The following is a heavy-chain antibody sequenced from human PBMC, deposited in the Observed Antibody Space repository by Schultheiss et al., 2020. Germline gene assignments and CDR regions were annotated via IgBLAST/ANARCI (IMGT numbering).Heavy chain of an antibody. D-gene: IGHD3-16*01. V-gene: IGHV4-59*01. CDR1: GGSFSGYY. CDR2: IYYSGST. CDR3: ARLGEDFDP. Sequence: SATLSLTCAVYGGSFSGYYWSWIRQPPGKGLEWIGYIYYSGSTNYNPSLKSRVTISVDKSKNQFSLKLSSVTAADTAVYYCARLGEDFDPWGQGTLVTVSS. J-gene: IGHJ5*02.